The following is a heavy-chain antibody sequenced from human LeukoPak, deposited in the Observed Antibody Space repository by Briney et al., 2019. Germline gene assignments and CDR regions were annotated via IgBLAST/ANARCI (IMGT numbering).Heavy chain of an antibody. J-gene: IGHJ6*02. CDR2: ISYDGSNK. V-gene: IGHV3-30-3*01. CDR1: GFMFNNYA. Sequence: GGSLRLSCAASGFMFNNYAMSWVRQAPGKGLEWVAVISYDGSNKYYADSVKGRFTISRDNSKNTLYLQMNSLRAEDTAVYYCARTGSYYYYGMDVWGQGTTVTVSS. CDR3: ARTGSYYYYGMDV.